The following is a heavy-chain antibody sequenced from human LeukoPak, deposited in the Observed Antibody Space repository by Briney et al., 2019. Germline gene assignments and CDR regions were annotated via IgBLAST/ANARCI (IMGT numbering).Heavy chain of an antibody. CDR1: GGSFSGYH. V-gene: IGHV4-34*01. CDR3: ACNPGYCSGGSCYA. J-gene: IGHJ5*02. D-gene: IGHD2-15*01. Sequence: SETLSLTCAVYGGSFSGYHWSWIRQPPGKGLEWIGEINHSGSTNYNPSLKSRVTISVDTSKNQFSLKLSSVTAADTAVYYCACNPGYCSGGSCYAWGQGTLVTVSS. CDR2: INHSGST.